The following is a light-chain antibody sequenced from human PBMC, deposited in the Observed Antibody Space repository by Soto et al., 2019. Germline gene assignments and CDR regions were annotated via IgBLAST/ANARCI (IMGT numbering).Light chain of an antibody. V-gene: IGKV1-5*01. Sequence: DIQMTQSHSTLSASVGDRVTITCRASQSISRWLAWYHQKPGKAPKLLISDVSTLQSGVPSRFSGSGSGTEFTLTISSLQPDDFSTYYCQQYNFSPYTFGQGTKLEI. CDR3: QQYNFSPYT. CDR2: DVS. CDR1: QSISRW. J-gene: IGKJ2*01.